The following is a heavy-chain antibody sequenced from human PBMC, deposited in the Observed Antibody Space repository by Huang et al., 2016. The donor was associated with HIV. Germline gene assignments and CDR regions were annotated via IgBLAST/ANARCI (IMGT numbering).Heavy chain of an antibody. Sequence: QVQLQESGQGLVKPSDTLSLTCLVSGDSVDSSYSYWGWVRQPPGKGVEWMGSINSNGNSYYHKYIKSRITISVDTSKNHFSLNLKTVTAADTAVYYCSRGPSTPATELWGQGTMVTVSS. D-gene: IGHD1-1*01. CDR3: SRGPSTPATEL. CDR1: GDSVDSSYSY. CDR2: INSNGNS. V-gene: IGHV4-39*02. J-gene: IGHJ3*01.